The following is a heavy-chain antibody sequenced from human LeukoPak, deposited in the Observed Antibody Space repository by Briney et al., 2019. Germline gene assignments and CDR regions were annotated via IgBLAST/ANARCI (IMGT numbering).Heavy chain of an antibody. CDR2: IYYSGST. CDR1: GGSISSYY. V-gene: IGHV4-59*01. J-gene: IGHJ6*03. D-gene: IGHD6-19*01. Sequence: SETLSLTCTVSGGSISSYYWSWIRQPPGKGLEGIGYIYYSGSTNYNPSLKSRVTISVDTSKNQFSLKLSSVTAADTAVYYCARGRAIAVAGTRYYYYYMDVWGKGTTVTISS. CDR3: ARGRAIAVAGTRYYYYYMDV.